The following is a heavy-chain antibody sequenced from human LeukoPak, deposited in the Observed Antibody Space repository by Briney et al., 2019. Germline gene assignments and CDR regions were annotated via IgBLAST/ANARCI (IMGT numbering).Heavy chain of an antibody. CDR3: ARENTYYYDSSGPGNWFDP. J-gene: IGHJ5*02. V-gene: IGHV1-69*13. D-gene: IGHD3-22*01. CDR1: GYRFTSYG. Sequence: ASVKVSCKASGYRFTSYGIFWVRQAPGQGLEWMGGIIPIFGTANYAQKFQGRVTITADESTSTAYMELSSLRSEDTAVYYCARENTYYYDSSGPGNWFDPWGQGTLVTVSS. CDR2: IIPIFGTA.